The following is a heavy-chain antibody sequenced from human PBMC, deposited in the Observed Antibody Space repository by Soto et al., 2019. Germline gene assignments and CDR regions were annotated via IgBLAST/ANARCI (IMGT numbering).Heavy chain of an antibody. J-gene: IGHJ6*02. V-gene: IGHV3-7*01. CDR1: GFTFSSYW. CDR3: ARVLVPSPQYYYYGMDV. Sequence: GSMRLSCAASGFTFSSYWMSGVRQAPGKGLEWVANIKQDGSEKYYVDSVKGRFTISRDNAKNSLYLQMNSLRAEDTAVYYCARVLVPSPQYYYYGMDVWGQGTTVTVSS. D-gene: IGHD1-26*01. CDR2: IKQDGSEK.